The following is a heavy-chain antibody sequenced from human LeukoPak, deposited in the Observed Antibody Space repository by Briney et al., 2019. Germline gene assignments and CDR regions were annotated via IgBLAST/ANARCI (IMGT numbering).Heavy chain of an antibody. CDR2: ITWNGGTI. D-gene: IGHD5-12*01. J-gene: IGHJ4*02. Sequence: SLRLSCAALGFRFDEFAIEWVRQAPGKGLEWVSGITWNGGTIDYADSVKGRFTISRDNSKNTLYLQMNSLRAEDTAVYYCARVRGDYYFDYWGQGTLVTVSS. CDR1: GFRFDEFA. CDR3: ARVRGDYYFDY. V-gene: IGHV3-9*01.